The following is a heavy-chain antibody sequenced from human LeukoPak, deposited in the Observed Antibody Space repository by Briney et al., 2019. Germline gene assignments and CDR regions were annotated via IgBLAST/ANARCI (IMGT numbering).Heavy chain of an antibody. CDR2: INWNGGST. J-gene: IGHJ4*02. D-gene: IGHD3-22*01. V-gene: IGHV3-20*04. Sequence: PGGSLRLSCAASGFTFSSYAMSWVRQAPGKGLEWVSGINWNGGSTGYADSVKGRFTISRDNAKNSLYLQMNSLRAEDTAVYYCARVRSSGYYWNGGPFDYWGQGTLVTVSS. CDR3: ARVRSSGYYWNGGPFDY. CDR1: GFTFSSYA.